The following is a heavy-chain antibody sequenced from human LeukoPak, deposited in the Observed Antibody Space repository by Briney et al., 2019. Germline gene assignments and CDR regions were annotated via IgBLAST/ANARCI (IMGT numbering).Heavy chain of an antibody. CDR2: ISAYNGNT. CDR1: GYTFTSYG. Sequence: GASVKVSCKASGYTFTSYGIRWVRQAPGQGLEWMGWISAYNGNTNYAQKLQGRVTMTTDTSTSTAYMELRSLRSDDTAVYYCARGGLMITFGGIIEFDYWGQGTLVTVSS. D-gene: IGHD3-16*02. J-gene: IGHJ4*02. V-gene: IGHV1-18*04. CDR3: ARGGLMITFGGIIEFDY.